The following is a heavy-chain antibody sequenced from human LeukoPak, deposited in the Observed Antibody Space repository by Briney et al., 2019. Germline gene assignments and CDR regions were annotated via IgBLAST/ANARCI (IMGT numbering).Heavy chain of an antibody. Sequence: SETLSLTCTVSGGSISSTIYYWGWIRQPPGKGLECIGSIYYSGSTYYNPSLKSRVTISVDTSKNQFSLKLSSVTAADTAVYYCARNYYDSSGYYYFYLDYWGQGALVTVSS. CDR3: ARNYYDSSGYYYFYLDY. V-gene: IGHV4-39*07. CDR1: GGSISSTIYY. J-gene: IGHJ4*02. D-gene: IGHD3-22*01. CDR2: IYYSGST.